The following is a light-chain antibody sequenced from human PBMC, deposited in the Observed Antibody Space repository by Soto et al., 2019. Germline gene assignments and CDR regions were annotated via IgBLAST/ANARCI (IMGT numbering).Light chain of an antibody. V-gene: IGLV1-47*01. CDR1: TSNIGSNY. J-gene: IGLJ2*01. Sequence: QSVLTQPPSASGTPGQRVTISCSGSTSNIGSNYVYWYQQLPGTAPTLLIYRNNQRPSAVPDRFSGSKSGTPAALAISGLRSEDEADYYCEAWDDSVSGLIFGGGTQLTVL. CDR3: EAWDDSVSGLI. CDR2: RNN.